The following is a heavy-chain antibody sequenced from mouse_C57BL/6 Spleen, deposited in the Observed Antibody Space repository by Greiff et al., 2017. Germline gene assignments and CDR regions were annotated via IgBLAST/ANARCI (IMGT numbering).Heavy chain of an antibody. V-gene: IGHV1-82*01. Sequence: VQLQQSGPELVKPGASVKISCKASGYAFSSSWMNWVKPRPGKGLEWIGRIYPGDGDPNYNGKFKGKATLTADKSSSTAYMQLNSLTSEDSAVYFCASLTTVGAYWGQGTLVTVSA. CDR3: ASLTTVGAY. D-gene: IGHD1-1*01. CDR1: GYAFSSSW. CDR2: IYPGDGDP. J-gene: IGHJ3*01.